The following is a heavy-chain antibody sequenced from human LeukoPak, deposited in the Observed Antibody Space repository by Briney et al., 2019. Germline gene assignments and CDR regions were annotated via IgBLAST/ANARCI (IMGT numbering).Heavy chain of an antibody. D-gene: IGHD1-26*01. V-gene: IGHV3-30-3*02. CDR3: VKDITGSYSLDY. CDR1: GFTFSTHT. Sequence: PGGSLRLSCAASGFTFSTHTMHWVRQAPGKGLEWLAVIVHDGNSHYYSDSVKGRFTISRENSKNMVYLQMYSLRAEDTAFYFCVKDITGSYSLDYWGQGTLVTVSS. CDR2: IVHDGNSH. J-gene: IGHJ4*02.